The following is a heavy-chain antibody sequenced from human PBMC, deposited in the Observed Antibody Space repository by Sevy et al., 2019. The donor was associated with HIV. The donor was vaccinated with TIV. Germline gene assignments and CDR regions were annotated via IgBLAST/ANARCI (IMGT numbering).Heavy chain of an antibody. CDR1: GFTFSNAW. CDR2: IKSKTDGGTT. D-gene: IGHD3-3*01. CDR3: TTDQPQYYDFWSGYQYYFDY. V-gene: IGHV3-15*01. J-gene: IGHJ4*02. Sequence: GGSLRLSCAASGFTFSNAWMSWVRQAPGKGLEWVGRIKSKTDGGTTDYAAPVKGRFTISRDDSKNTLYLQMNSLKTEDTAVYYCTTDQPQYYDFWSGYQYYFDYWGQGTLVTVSS.